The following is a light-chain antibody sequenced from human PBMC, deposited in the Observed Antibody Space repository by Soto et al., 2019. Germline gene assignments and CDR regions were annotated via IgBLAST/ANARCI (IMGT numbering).Light chain of an antibody. Sequence: DIQLTQSPSFLSASVGDRVTITCRASQGINSYLAWYQQKPGKVPKLLIYAASTLQSGVPSRFSGSGSGTEFTLTISSLQPEDFATYYCKQINSYPITFGHGTRLEI. V-gene: IGKV1-9*01. CDR2: AAS. CDR3: KQINSYPIT. J-gene: IGKJ5*01. CDR1: QGINSY.